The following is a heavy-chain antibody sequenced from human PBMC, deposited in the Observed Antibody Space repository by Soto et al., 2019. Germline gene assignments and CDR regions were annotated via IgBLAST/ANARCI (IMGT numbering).Heavy chain of an antibody. D-gene: IGHD5-12*01. CDR2: LNGDGSST. J-gene: IGHJ6*02. V-gene: IGHV3-74*01. CDR3: ARNDGYSGYEYYYGMDI. CDR1: GFSFSSYW. Sequence: GGSLRLSCAASGFSFSSYWMHWVRQAPGKGLVWVSRLNGDGSSTGYADSVKGRFTISRDNAKNTLYLQMNSLRAEDTAVYYCARNDGYSGYEYYYGMDIWGQGATVTVSS.